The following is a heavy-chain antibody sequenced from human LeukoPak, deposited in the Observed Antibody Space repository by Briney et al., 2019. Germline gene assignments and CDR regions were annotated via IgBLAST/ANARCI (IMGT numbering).Heavy chain of an antibody. V-gene: IGHV1-8*03. CDR3: ARELKYSYGYHDAFDI. J-gene: IGHJ3*02. D-gene: IGHD5-18*01. CDR1: GYTFTGYD. Sequence: ASVKVSCKASGYTFTGYDINWVRQATGQGLEWMGWMNPNSGNTGYAQKFQGRVTITADKSTSTAYMELSSLRSEDTAVYYCARELKYSYGYHDAFDIWGQGTMVTVSS. CDR2: MNPNSGNT.